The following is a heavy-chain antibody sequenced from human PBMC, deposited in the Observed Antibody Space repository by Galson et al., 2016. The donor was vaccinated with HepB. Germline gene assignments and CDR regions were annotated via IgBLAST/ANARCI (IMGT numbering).Heavy chain of an antibody. V-gene: IGHV3-30*03. CDR2: ISYDGSNK. Sequence: SLRLSCAASGFRFSSYGMHWVRQAPGKGLERAAVISYDGSNKYYADSVKGRFTMSRDNSKNTLYLQMNRLRADDTAVYYCARHVWVVVPAAFPGYFESWGQGTLVTVS. CDR3: ARHVWVVVPAAFPGYFES. J-gene: IGHJ4*02. D-gene: IGHD2-2*01. CDR1: GFRFSSYG.